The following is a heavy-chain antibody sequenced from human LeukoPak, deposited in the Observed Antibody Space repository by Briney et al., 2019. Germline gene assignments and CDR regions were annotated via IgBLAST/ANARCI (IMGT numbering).Heavy chain of an antibody. Sequence: SETLSLTCTVSGGSVSSYYWSWIRQPAGKGLEWVGHIYSSGSTNYNPSLKSRVSMSVDTSKNQFSLKLSSVTAADTAVYYCARFSGGGSGSYENWFDPWGQGTLVTVSS. CDR1: GGSVSSYY. CDR2: IYSSGST. D-gene: IGHD3-10*01. V-gene: IGHV4-4*07. CDR3: ARFSGGGSGSYENWFDP. J-gene: IGHJ5*02.